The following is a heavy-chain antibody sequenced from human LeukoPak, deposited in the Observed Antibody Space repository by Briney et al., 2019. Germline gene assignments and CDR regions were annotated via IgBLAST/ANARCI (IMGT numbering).Heavy chain of an antibody. D-gene: IGHD3-3*01. CDR3: AKAPDDFWSGYYQYYYYMDV. V-gene: IGHV3-23*01. CDR1: GFTFSSYA. CDR2: ISGSGGST. J-gene: IGHJ6*03. Sequence: QPGGSLRLSCAASGFTFSSYAMSWVRQAPGKGLEWVSAISGSGGSTYYADSVKGRFTISRDNSKNTLYLQMNSLRAEDTAVYYCAKAPDDFWSGYYQYYYYMDVWGKGTTVTVSS.